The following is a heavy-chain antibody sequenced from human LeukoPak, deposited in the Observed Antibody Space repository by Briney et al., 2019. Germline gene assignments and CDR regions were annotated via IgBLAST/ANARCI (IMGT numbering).Heavy chain of an antibody. CDR2: ISYDGTED. D-gene: IGHD2-21*01. Sequence: PRGSLRLSCAGPGFTFSNYPIHWVRQPPGQGLEWVTVISYDGTEDYYADSVKGHFTISRDNSKNTVFLEMHSLRLEDTAVYYCTRTEDCGGGTCFDLWGQGSLVTVS. J-gene: IGHJ4*02. CDR3: TRTEDCGGGTCFDL. V-gene: IGHV3-30*04. CDR1: GFTFSNYP.